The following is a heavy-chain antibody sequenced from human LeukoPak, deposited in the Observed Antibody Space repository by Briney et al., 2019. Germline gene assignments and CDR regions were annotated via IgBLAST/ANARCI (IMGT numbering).Heavy chain of an antibody. CDR1: DGSFTGYF. V-gene: IGHV4-34*01. CDR2: INHGGST. Sequence: PSETLSLTCAISDGSFTGYFWNWVRQAPGKGLEWIGDINHGGSTNYNPSPRSRVTMSVDTSKNQFSLKLSSVTAADTAVYYCARVAIFGVVINAMDVWGQGITVTVSS. CDR3: ARVAIFGVVINAMDV. J-gene: IGHJ6*02. D-gene: IGHD3-3*01.